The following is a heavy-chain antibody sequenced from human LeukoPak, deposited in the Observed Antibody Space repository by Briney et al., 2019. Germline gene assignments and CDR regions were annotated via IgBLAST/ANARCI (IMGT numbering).Heavy chain of an antibody. D-gene: IGHD3-10*01. Sequence: GESLKISCQGSGYRFTSYWIGWVRQKPVKGLEWLGMLYPDDSDTRYSPSFLGQVTISADTSINTAYLQWSSLMASDTAIYYCARQGGERNWFDPWGQGTLVTVSS. CDR2: LYPDDSDT. CDR1: GYRFTSYW. J-gene: IGHJ5*02. CDR3: ARQGGERNWFDP. V-gene: IGHV5-51*01.